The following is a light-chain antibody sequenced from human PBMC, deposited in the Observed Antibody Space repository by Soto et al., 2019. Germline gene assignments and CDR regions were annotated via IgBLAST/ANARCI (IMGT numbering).Light chain of an antibody. CDR1: QSISSW. Sequence: DSSITESPAALSASDGDKVTVSCRASQSISSWLAWYQQKPGKAPKLLIYKASSLESGVPSRFSGSGSGTEFTLTISSLQPDDFATYYCQQYNSYSTFGQGTKVDIK. CDR2: KAS. J-gene: IGKJ1*01. V-gene: IGKV1-5*03. CDR3: QQYNSYST.